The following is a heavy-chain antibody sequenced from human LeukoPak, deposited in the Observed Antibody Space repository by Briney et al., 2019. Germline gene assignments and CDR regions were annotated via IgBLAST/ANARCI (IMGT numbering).Heavy chain of an antibody. CDR3: ARVPFTSSWYFDH. CDR1: GASISSYY. D-gene: IGHD6-13*01. Sequence: PSETLSLTCTVSGASISSYYWSWIRQPPGKGLEWIGYIYSVGGTNYNPSLKSRVTMSVDTSKNHLSLKLNSVSAADTAVYYCARVPFTSSWYFDHWGQGTLVTVSS. V-gene: IGHV4-59*01. CDR2: IYSVGGT. J-gene: IGHJ4*02.